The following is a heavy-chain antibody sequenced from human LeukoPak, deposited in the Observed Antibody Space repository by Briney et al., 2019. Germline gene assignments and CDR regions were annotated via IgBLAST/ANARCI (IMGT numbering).Heavy chain of an antibody. CDR3: ARDRAESNWTNHTLFDS. CDR1: GFTFSSYA. J-gene: IGHJ4*02. V-gene: IGHV3-30*02. Sequence: GGSLRLSCADSGFTFSSYAMHWVRQAPGKGLEWVAFIRYDGSNKYYADSVKGRFTISRDNSKNTLYLQMNSLRVEDTAIYYCARDRAESNWTNHTLFDSWGQGTPVTVSS. D-gene: IGHD1/OR15-1a*01. CDR2: IRYDGSNK.